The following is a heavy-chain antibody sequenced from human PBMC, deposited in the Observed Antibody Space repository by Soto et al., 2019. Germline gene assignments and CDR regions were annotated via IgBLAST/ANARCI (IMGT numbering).Heavy chain of an antibody. CDR1: GGSFSGYY. V-gene: IGHV4-34*01. J-gene: IGHJ6*02. CDR2: INHSGST. CDR3: ARESSASDCSGGSCYYYGMDV. D-gene: IGHD2-15*01. Sequence: QVQLQQWGAGLLKPSETLSLTCAVYGGSFSGYYWSWIRQPPGKGLEWIGEINHSGSTNYNSALKSRVTISVDTSKNQFYLKLSSVTAADTAVYYCARESSASDCSGGSCYYYGMDVWGQGTTVTVSS.